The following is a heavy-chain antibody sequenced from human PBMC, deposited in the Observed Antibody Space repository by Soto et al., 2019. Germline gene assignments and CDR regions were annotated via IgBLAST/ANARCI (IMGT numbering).Heavy chain of an antibody. D-gene: IGHD3-16*02. CDR3: ARGRLHLGELSSEFDY. V-gene: IGHV4-4*02. CDR1: SGSISSSNW. J-gene: IGHJ4*02. CDR2: IYHSGST. Sequence: SETLSLTCAVSSGSISSSNWWSWVRQPPGKGLEWIGEIYHSGSTNYNPSLKSRVTISVDKSKNQFSLKLSSVTAADTAVYYCARGRLHLGELSSEFDYWGQGALVTVSS.